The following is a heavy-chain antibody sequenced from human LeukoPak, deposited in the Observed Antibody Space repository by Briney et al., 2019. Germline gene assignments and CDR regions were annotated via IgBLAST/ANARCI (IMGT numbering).Heavy chain of an antibody. J-gene: IGHJ3*02. CDR1: GFTFSSYW. CDR2: IKQDGSEK. Sequence: PWGSLRLSCAASGFTFSSYWMSWVRQAPGKGLEWVANIKQDGSEKHYVDSVKGRFTISRDNANNSLFLQMHSLKAEDTAVYYCASTVLVVTASAFDIWGQGTMVIVSS. V-gene: IGHV3-7*01. D-gene: IGHD2-21*02. CDR3: ASTVLVVTASAFDI.